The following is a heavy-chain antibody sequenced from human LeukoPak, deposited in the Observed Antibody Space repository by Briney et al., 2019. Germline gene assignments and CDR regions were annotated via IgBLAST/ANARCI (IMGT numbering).Heavy chain of an antibody. V-gene: IGHV3-23*01. CDR3: AKLVASSTQY. CDR2: ISASGGST. J-gene: IGHJ4*02. D-gene: IGHD2-2*01. CDR1: GFTFSTYA. Sequence: GGSLRLTCAASGFTFSTYAMTWVRQAPGKGLEWVSAISASGGSTFYADSVKGRFTISRDNSKNTLYLQMNSLRAEDTALYYCAKLVASSTQYWGQGTLVTVSS.